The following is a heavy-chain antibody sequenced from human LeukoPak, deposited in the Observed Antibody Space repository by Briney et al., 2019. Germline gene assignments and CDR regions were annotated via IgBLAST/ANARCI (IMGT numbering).Heavy chain of an antibody. J-gene: IGHJ5*01. CDR2: ISGSGHDI. D-gene: IGHD6-6*01. CDR3: TRDPRHFDS. Sequence: NPGGSLRLSCAASGFTFSDSYMTWVRQAPGKGVEWVAYISGSGHDINYSDSVKGRFTISRDNAKNSLYLQMSSLRVEDTAVCYCTRDPRHFDSCGQGTLVTVSS. V-gene: IGHV3-11*04. CDR1: GFTFSDSY.